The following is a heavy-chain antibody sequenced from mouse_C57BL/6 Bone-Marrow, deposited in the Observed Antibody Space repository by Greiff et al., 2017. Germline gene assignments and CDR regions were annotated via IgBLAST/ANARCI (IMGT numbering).Heavy chain of an antibody. CDR2: ISSGGSYT. V-gene: IGHV5-6*01. D-gene: IGHD2-4*01. Sequence: EVQVVESGGDLVKPGGSLKLSCAASGFTFSSYGMSWVRQTPDKRLEWVATISSGGSYTYYPDSVKGRVTISRDNAKNTLYLQMSGLKSEDTAMYYCASQGDYELVFDYWGQGTTLTVSS. CDR3: ASQGDYELVFDY. CDR1: GFTFSSYG. J-gene: IGHJ2*01.